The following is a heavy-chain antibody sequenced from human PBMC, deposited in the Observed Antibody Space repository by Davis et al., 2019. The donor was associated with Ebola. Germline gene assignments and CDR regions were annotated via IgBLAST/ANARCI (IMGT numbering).Heavy chain of an antibody. Sequence: GESLKISCAASGFTFSSYWMSWVRQAPGKGLEWVANIKQDGSEKYYVDSVKGRFTISRDNAKNSLYLQMNSLRAEDTAVYYCARERYYYDSSGYWDYWGQGTLVTVSS. CDR3: ARERYYYDSSGYWDY. CDR1: GFTFSSYW. J-gene: IGHJ4*02. CDR2: IKQDGSEK. V-gene: IGHV3-7*01. D-gene: IGHD3-22*01.